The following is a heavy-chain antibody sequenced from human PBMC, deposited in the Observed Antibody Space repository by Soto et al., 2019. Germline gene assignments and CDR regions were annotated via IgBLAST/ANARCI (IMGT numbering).Heavy chain of an antibody. CDR1: GYSINTDAVY. CDR2: ITYNGRT. Sequence: PXEPLSLTCSVDGYSINTDAVYWSWIRQSPGKGLEYIGYITYNGRTFYNPSLKSRVTMSVETPKNQFSLEVRSVTAADRAVYYCARERQVGPSSGPFDHWRQGTLVIVSS. D-gene: IGHD1-26*01. J-gene: IGHJ5*02. V-gene: IGHV4-31*03. CDR3: ARERQVGPSSGPFDH.